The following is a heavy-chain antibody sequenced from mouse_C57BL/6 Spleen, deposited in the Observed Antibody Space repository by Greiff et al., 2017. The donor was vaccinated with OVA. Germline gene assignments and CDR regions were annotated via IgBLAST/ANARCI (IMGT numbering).Heavy chain of an antibody. CDR2: IYPSDSET. J-gene: IGHJ2*01. CDR1: GYTFTSYW. V-gene: IGHV1-61*01. D-gene: IGHD3-2*02. Sequence: QVQLQQPGAELVRPGSSVKLSCKASGYTFTSYWMDWVKQRPGQGLEWIGNIYPSDSETHYNQKFKDKATLTVDKSSSTAYMQLSSLTSEDSAVYYCARSEGSLRDSSGTDYWGQGTTLTVSS. CDR3: ARSEGSLRDSSGTDY.